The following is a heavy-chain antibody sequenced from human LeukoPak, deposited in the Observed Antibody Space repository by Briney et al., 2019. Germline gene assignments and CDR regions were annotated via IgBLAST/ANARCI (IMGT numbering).Heavy chain of an antibody. CDR2: IIPIFGTA. J-gene: IGHJ4*02. CDR1: GGTFSSYA. CDR3: ARGIPLGYCTYGVCYPPYYFDF. D-gene: IGHD2-8*01. Sequence: ASVKVTCKASGGTFSSYAISWVRQAPGQGLEWMGGIIPIFGTANYAQKFQGRLTITRDTSTDTVYMDLSSLTAEDTAVYYCARGIPLGYCTYGVCYPPYYFDFWGQGTLVTASS. V-gene: IGHV1-69*05.